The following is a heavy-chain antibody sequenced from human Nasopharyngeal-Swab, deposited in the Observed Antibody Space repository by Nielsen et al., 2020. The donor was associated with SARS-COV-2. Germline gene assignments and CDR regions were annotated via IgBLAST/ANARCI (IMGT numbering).Heavy chain of an antibody. V-gene: IGHV3-7*01. CDR3: ARAGLSSWHFDY. D-gene: IGHD6-13*01. CDR1: GFTFSSYC. J-gene: IGHJ4*02. CDR2: IKQDGSEK. Sequence: GGSLRLSCAASGFTFSSYCMSWVRQAPGKGLEWVANIKQDGSEKYYVDSVKGRFTISRDNAKNSLYLQMNSLRAEDTAVYYCARAGLSSWHFDYWGQGTLVTVSS.